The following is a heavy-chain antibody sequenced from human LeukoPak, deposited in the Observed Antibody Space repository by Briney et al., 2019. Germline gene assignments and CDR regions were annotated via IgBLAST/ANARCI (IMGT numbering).Heavy chain of an antibody. Sequence: GGSLRLSCVASGFSFSSYWMYWVRQAPGKGLVVVYRINGDGSTTHYADSVKGRFIISRDNAKNTLYLQMNSLRAEDTAVYYCARAHHNYYGGCYDHWGRGTLVTVSS. CDR2: INGDGSTT. CDR1: GFSFSSYW. V-gene: IGHV3-74*01. D-gene: IGHD4-23*01. CDR3: ARAHHNYYGGCYDH. J-gene: IGHJ4*02.